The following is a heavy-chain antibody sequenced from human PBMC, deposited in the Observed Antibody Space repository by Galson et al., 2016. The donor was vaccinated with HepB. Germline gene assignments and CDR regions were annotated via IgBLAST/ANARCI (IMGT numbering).Heavy chain of an antibody. Sequence: SLRLSCAASGFIFSSYGMHWVRQAPGKGLEWLALIWFDGSHTFYADSAKGRFTISRDNSKDALYLQMNSLRAEDTAVYYCARDLSPYCSGGVCYADFWGQGALVTVSS. D-gene: IGHD2-8*02. V-gene: IGHV3-33*08. J-gene: IGHJ4*02. CDR1: GFIFSSYG. CDR2: IWFDGSHT. CDR3: ARDLSPYCSGGVCYADF.